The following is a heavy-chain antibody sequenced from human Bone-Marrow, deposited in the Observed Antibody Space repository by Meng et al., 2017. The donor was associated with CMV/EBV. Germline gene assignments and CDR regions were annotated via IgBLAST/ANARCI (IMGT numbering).Heavy chain of an antibody. J-gene: IGHJ3*02. Sequence: ASVKVSCKASGYTFTGYYMHWVRQAPGQGLEWMGWINPNSGGTNYAQKFQGRVTMTRDTSISTAYMELSSLRSEDTAVYYCARGYLRVVVPAAPPRDDAFDIWGQGTMVTVSS. CDR1: GYTFTGYY. V-gene: IGHV1-2*02. D-gene: IGHD2-2*01. CDR2: INPNSGGT. CDR3: ARGYLRVVVPAAPPRDDAFDI.